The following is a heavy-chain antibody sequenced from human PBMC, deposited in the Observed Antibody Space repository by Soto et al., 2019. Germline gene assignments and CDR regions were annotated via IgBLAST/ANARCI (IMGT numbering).Heavy chain of an antibody. V-gene: IGHV6-1*01. CDR3: ARTTVAGTYSHFDY. J-gene: IGHJ4*02. D-gene: IGHD6-19*01. CDR1: GDSVSSNSAA. CDR2: TYYRSKWYN. Sequence: SQTLSLTCVISGDSVSSNSAAWTWIRQSPSRGLEWLGRTYYRSKWYNDFALSVKSRMTINPDTSKNQFSLQLNSVTPEDTAVYYCARTTVAGTYSHFDYWGQGTLVTVSS.